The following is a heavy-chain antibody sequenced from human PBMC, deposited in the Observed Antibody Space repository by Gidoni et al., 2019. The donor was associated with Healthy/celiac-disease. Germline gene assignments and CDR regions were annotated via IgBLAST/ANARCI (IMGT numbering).Heavy chain of an antibody. CDR2: INHSGST. CDR3: ARAGAYGDLDY. J-gene: IGHJ4*02. D-gene: IGHD4-17*01. CDR1: GGSFSGYY. V-gene: IGHV4-34*01. Sequence: QVQLQQWGAGLFKPSETLSLTCTPYGGSFSGYYWSWIRQPPGKGLEWIGEINHSGSTNYNPSLKSRVTISVDTSKNQFALKLSSVTAADTAVYYCARAGAYGDLDYWGQGTLVTVSS.